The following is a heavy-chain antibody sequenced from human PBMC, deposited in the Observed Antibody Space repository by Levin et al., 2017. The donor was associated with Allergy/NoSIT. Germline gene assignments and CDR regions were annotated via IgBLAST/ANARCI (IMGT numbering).Heavy chain of an antibody. J-gene: IGHJ4*02. Sequence: GSLRLSCAVSGASISSFTCWTWVRQAPGKGLEWIGEVFQSGRTNYNPALRGRVAISIDRSNNQVYLEVTSLTAADTAVYYCATSMWFGMQPEYWGQGTLVTVAS. V-gene: IGHV4-4*02. CDR3: ATSMWFGMQPEY. CDR2: VFQSGRT. CDR1: GASISSFTC. D-gene: IGHD3-10*01.